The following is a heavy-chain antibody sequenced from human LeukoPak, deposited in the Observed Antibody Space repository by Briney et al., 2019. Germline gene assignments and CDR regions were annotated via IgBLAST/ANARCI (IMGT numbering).Heavy chain of an antibody. CDR3: ARSPRAYCGGDCYGYFQH. V-gene: IGHV4-31*03. D-gene: IGHD2-21*02. CDR1: GGSISSGGYY. CDR2: IYYSGST. Sequence: KPSETLSLTCTVSGGSISSGGYYWSWIRQHPGKGLEWIGYIYYSGSTYYNPSLKSRVTISVDTSKNQFSLKLSSVTAADTAVYYCARSPRAYCGGDCYGYFQHWGQGTLVTVSS. J-gene: IGHJ1*01.